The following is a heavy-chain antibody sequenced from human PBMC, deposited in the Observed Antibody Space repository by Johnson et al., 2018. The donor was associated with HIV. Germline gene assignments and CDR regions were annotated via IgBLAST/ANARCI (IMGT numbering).Heavy chain of an antibody. CDR3: AKDIRYSSGWNAFDI. J-gene: IGHJ3*02. V-gene: IGHV3-9*01. Sequence: VQLVESGGGLVQPGRSLRLSCAASGFTFDDYAMHWVRQVPGKGLEWVSGISWNSGSIGYADSVKGRFTISRDNAKNSLYLQMNSLRAEDTALYYCAKDIRYSSGWNAFDIWGQGTMVTVSS. CDR1: GFTFDDYA. CDR2: ISWNSGSI. D-gene: IGHD6-19*01.